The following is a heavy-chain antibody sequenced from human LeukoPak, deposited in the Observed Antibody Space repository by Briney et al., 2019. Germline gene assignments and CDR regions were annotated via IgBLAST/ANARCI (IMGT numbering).Heavy chain of an antibody. CDR1: GGPISSSPYY. D-gene: IGHD6-19*01. CDR2: IYYSGST. CDR3: ARQWYSSGWYGD. Sequence: PSETLSLTCSVSGGPISSSPYYWFWIRQSPGKGLEWIGNIYYSGSTHYNPSLKSRLTISVDTSKNLFSLKLTSVTAADTAIYYCARQWYSSGWYGDWGQGILVTVSS. J-gene: IGHJ4*02. V-gene: IGHV4-39*01.